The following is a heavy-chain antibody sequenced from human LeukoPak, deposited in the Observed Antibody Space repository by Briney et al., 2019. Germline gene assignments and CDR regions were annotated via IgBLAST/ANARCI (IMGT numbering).Heavy chain of an antibody. CDR1: GYTFTGYY. CDR3: ARAYGDYENRFDF. J-gene: IGHJ4*02. CDR2: INPNSGGT. V-gene: IGHV1-2*02. Sequence: ASVKVSCKASGYTFTGYYMHWVRQAPGQGLERMGWINPNSGGTNYAQKFQGRVTMTRDTSISTAYMELSSLRSDDTAVYYCARAYGDYENRFDFWGQGTLVTVSS. D-gene: IGHD4-17*01.